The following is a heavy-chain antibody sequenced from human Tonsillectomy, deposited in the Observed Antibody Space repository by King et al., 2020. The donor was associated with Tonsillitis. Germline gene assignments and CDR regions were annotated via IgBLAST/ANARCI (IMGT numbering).Heavy chain of an antibody. J-gene: IGHJ4*02. CDR2: LYFSGST. D-gene: IGHD4-17*01. CDR1: GGSISNSAYY. V-gene: IGHV4-39*01. Sequence: QLQESGPGLVRPSETLSLTCTVSGGSISNSAYYWAWIRQPPGKNLEWIGSLYFSGSTYYSPSLKSRVTISLNTPMNQFSLTLTSVTAADTAVYYCASPLLLHDRGDYYFESWGRGTLVTV. CDR3: ASPLLLHDRGDYYFES.